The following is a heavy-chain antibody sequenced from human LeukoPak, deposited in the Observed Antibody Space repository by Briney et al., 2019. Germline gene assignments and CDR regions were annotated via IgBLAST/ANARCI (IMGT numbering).Heavy chain of an antibody. CDR3: AKKGEDHTTSSAFDI. CDR2: IRYDGSNK. J-gene: IGHJ3*02. D-gene: IGHD1-1*01. CDR1: GFTFSSYG. V-gene: IGHV3-30*02. Sequence: GGSLRLSCAASGFTFSSYGMHWVRQAPGKGLEWVAFIRYDGSNKYYADSVKGRFTISRDNSKNTLYLQMNSLRAEDTAVYYCAKKGEDHTTSSAFDIWGQGTMVTVSS.